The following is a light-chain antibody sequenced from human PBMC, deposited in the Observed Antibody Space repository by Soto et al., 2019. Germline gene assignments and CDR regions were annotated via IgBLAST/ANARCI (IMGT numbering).Light chain of an antibody. CDR1: DSNIGSNY. J-gene: IGLJ2*01. CDR2: KND. Sequence: QSVVTQPPSASGTPGQRVIITCSGSDSNIGSNYVYWYQQHPGTAPTLLIYKNDKRPSGVPDRFSAATSATSASLAVSGLRSDDDADYHCATWDDRWSDLVFGRGTKLTVL. V-gene: IGLV1-47*01. CDR3: ATWDDRWSDLV.